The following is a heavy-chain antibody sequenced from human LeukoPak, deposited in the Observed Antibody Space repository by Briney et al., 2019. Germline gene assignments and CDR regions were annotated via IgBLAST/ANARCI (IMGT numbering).Heavy chain of an antibody. D-gene: IGHD3-10*01. CDR3: ARSMVRGVTDLPDY. CDR2: IYYSGST. CDR1: GGSISSGDYY. J-gene: IGHJ4*02. V-gene: IGHV4-30-4*01. Sequence: SETLSLTCTVSGGSISSGDYYWSWIRQPPGKGLEWIGYIYYSGSTYYNPSLKSRVTISVDTSKNQFSLKLSSVTAADTAVYYCARSMVRGVTDLPDYWGQGTLVTVSS.